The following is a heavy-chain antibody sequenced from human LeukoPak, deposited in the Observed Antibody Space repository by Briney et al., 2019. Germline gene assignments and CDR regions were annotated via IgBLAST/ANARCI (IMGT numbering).Heavy chain of an antibody. CDR1: GFTFSTYA. Sequence: PGGSLRLSCAASGFTFSTYAMSWVRQAPGKGLEWVSTISGSGANTYYADSVRGRFTISRDNSKNTLYLHMNSLGAEDTAVYYCAKERAGCTNPYYFDYWGQGTLVTVSS. V-gene: IGHV3-23*01. CDR2: ISGSGANT. D-gene: IGHD2-8*01. CDR3: AKERAGCTNPYYFDY. J-gene: IGHJ4*02.